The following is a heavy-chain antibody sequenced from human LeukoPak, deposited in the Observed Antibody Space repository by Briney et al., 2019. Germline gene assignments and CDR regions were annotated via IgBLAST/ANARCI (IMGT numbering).Heavy chain of an antibody. V-gene: IGHV4-4*02. CDR1: GGSICSSNW. CDR3: ARLNYYASGKPFDY. J-gene: IGHJ4*02. D-gene: IGHD3-10*01. CDR2: IYHSGST. Sequence: PSGTLSLTCAVSGGSICSSNWWSWVRQPPGKGLEWIGEIYHSGSTSYNPSLQSRVTISLDKSKNQFSLKLSSVTAADTAVYYCARLNYYASGKPFDYWGQGTLVTVSS.